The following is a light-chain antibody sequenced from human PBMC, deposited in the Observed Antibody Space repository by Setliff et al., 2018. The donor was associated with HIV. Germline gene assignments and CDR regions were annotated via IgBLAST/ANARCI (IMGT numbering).Light chain of an antibody. J-gene: IGLJ2*01. V-gene: IGLV2-23*02. CDR3: CSYAGESTFV. CDR1: FSDVGNYNL. Sequence: QSVLTQPASVSGSPGQSITISCTGTFSDVGNYNLVSWYQHYPGKAPKLIIYEVDKRPSGVSNRFSGSKSGNAASLTISGLQAEAEADYHCCSYAGESTFVFGGGTKVTVL. CDR2: EVD.